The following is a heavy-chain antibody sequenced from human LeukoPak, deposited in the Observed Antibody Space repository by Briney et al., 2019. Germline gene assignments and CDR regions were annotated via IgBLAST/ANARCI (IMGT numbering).Heavy chain of an antibody. CDR2: VYYSGST. V-gene: IGHV4-59*12. CDR3: ARGVAAAGTRVDY. J-gene: IGHJ4*02. Sequence: PSETLSLTCTVSGGSISSYYWSWIRQPPGKGLEWIGYVYYSGSTNYNPSLKSRVTISVDTSKNQFSLKLNSVTAADTAVYYCARGVAAAGTRVDYWGQGTLVTVSS. CDR1: GGSISSYY. D-gene: IGHD6-13*01.